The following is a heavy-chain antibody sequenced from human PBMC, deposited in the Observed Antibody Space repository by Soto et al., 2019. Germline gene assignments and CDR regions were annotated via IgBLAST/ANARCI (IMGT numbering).Heavy chain of an antibody. Sequence: QVQLVESGGGVVQPGRSLRLSCAASGFTFSSYGMHWVRQAPGKGLEWVAVIWYDGSHKYYADSVKGRFTISRDNSKNTLDLRINSLRAEDTAVYDCARDRRWLQVYYFDYWGQGTLVTVSS. V-gene: IGHV3-33*01. J-gene: IGHJ4*02. D-gene: IGHD5-12*01. CDR3: ARDRRWLQVYYFDY. CDR1: GFTFSSYG. CDR2: IWYDGSHK.